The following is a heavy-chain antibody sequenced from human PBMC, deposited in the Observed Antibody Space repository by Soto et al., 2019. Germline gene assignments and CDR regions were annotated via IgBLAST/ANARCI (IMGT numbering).Heavy chain of an antibody. CDR2: ISYDGSNK. CDR3: ARDLVGKGSSSWYCGMDV. J-gene: IGHJ6*02. V-gene: IGHV3-30-3*01. D-gene: IGHD6-13*01. CDR1: GFTFSSYA. Sequence: QVQLVESGGGVVQPGRSLRLSCAASGFTFSSYAMHWVRQAPGKGLEWVAVISYDGSNKYYADSVKGRITISRDNSKNTLYXXXXXXXAXDTAVYYCARDLVGKGSSSWYCGMDVWGQGTTVTVSS.